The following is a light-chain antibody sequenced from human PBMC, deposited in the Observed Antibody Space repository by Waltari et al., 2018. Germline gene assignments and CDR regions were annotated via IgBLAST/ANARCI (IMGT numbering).Light chain of an antibody. CDR1: SSVIWRYYI. CDR3: CSYAGNYIWV. J-gene: IGLJ3*02. CDR2: DVS. V-gene: IGLV2-23*02. Sequence: QSSLTQPASWSGSPGQSVSFSFTAASSVIWRYYIVSCYQQHPGNAPKLINCDVSKRPAGVSDRFSGSKSGDTASLTISGLQFEDEADYYCCSYAGNYIWVFGGGTRLTVL.